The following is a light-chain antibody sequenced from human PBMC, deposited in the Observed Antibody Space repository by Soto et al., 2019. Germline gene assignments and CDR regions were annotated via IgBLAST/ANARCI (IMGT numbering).Light chain of an antibody. V-gene: IGKV3-20*01. CDR1: QSVSSN. CDR2: GAS. J-gene: IGKJ5*01. CDR3: QQCGSSPIT. Sequence: ETVMTQSPSTLSVSPWGRSTLSCMASQSVSSNLAWYQQKPGQAPRLLIYGASSRATGIPDRFSGSGSGTDFTLTISRLEPEDFAVYYCQQCGSSPITFGQGTRLEIK.